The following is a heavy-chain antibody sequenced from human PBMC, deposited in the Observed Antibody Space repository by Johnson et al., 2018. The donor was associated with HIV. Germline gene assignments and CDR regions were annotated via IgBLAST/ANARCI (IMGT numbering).Heavy chain of an antibody. Sequence: VQLVESGGGLIQPGGSLRLSCAASGFTVSSNYMSWVRQAPGKGLEWVSVIYSGGSTYYADSVKGRFTISRDNSKNTLYLQMNSLRAEDTAVYYCARDEPYNLNAFHIWGQGTMVTVSS. J-gene: IGHJ3*02. CDR2: IYSGGST. V-gene: IGHV3-66*03. CDR1: GFTVSSNY. D-gene: IGHD5-24*01. CDR3: ARDEPYNLNAFHI.